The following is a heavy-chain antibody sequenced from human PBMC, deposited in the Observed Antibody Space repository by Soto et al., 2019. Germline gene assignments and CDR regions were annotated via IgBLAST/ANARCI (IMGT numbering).Heavy chain of an antibody. Sequence: QVQLVQSGAEVKKPGASVKVSGKASGYTFTSYAMHWVRQAPGQRLEWMGWINAGNGNTKYSQKFQGRVTITRDTSASKAYMELSSLRSEDTAVYYCARGPGGPDGPGDYWGQGTLVTVSS. V-gene: IGHV1-3*01. CDR3: ARGPGGPDGPGDY. CDR2: INAGNGNT. D-gene: IGHD2-15*01. J-gene: IGHJ4*02. CDR1: GYTFTSYA.